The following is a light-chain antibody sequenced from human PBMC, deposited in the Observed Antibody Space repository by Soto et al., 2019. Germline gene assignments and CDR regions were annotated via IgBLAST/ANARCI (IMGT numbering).Light chain of an antibody. CDR2: NAS. CDR1: QSVGSS. Sequence: EIMMTQSPATLSVSPGERATLSCRASQSVGSSLAWYQQRPGQTPRLLIFNASTRASGIATRFSGSGSGADFSLAISSLQSEDFAVYYCQQYNVWWTFGQGTKVE. CDR3: QQYNVWWT. J-gene: IGKJ1*01. V-gene: IGKV3-15*01.